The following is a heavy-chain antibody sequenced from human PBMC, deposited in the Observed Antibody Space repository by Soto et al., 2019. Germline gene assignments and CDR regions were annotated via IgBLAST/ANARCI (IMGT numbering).Heavy chain of an antibody. J-gene: IGHJ5*02. CDR2: IYYSGST. CDR1: GGSISSSSYY. CDR3: ARLGDYAGWFDP. V-gene: IGHV4-39*01. D-gene: IGHD4-17*01. Sequence: PSETLSLTCTVSGGSISSSSYYWGWIRQPPGKGLEWIGSIYYSGSTYYNPSLKSRVTISVDTSKNQFSLKLSSVTAADTAVYYCARLGDYAGWFDPWGQGTLVTVSS.